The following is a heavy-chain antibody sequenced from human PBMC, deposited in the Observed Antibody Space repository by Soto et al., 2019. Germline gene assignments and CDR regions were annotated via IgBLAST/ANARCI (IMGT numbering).Heavy chain of an antibody. V-gene: IGHV4-59*08. J-gene: IGHJ4*02. D-gene: IGHD3-10*01. CDR3: ASHTRDYFDY. Sequence: PAETLSLTCTVSGGSISSYYWSWIRQPPGKGLEWIGYIYYSGSTNYNPSLKSRVTISVDTSKNQFSLKLSSVTAADTAVHYCASHTRDYFDYWGQGTLVTVSS. CDR2: IYYSGST. CDR1: GGSISSYY.